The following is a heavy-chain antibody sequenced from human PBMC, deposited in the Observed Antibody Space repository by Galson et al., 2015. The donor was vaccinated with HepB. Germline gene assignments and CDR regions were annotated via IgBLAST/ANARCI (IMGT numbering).Heavy chain of an antibody. CDR1: GYTFTSYG. J-gene: IGHJ5*02. D-gene: IGHD3-22*01. Sequence: SVKVSCKASGYTFTSYGISWVRQAPGQGLEWMGWISAYNGNTNYAQKLQGRVTMTTDTSTSTAYMELRSLRSDDTAVYYCARDYYYDSDEDWFDPWGQGTLVTVSS. V-gene: IGHV1-18*01. CDR3: ARDYYYDSDEDWFDP. CDR2: ISAYNGNT.